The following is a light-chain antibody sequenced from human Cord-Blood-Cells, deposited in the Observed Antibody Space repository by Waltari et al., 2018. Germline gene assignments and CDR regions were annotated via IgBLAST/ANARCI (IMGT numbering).Light chain of an antibody. J-gene: IGKJ5*01. CDR3: QQYKNGLIP. CDR2: GAS. CDR1: QGVSSN. V-gene: IGKV3-15*01. Sequence: VTTLSPANLSVSPGERATLSCRASQGVSSNLAWYQQKPGQAPRLLIYGASTKATGSPARLRGRWAGTEFTLTIRSLQSEGFAVYYCQQYKNGLIPFGQGTRLEI.